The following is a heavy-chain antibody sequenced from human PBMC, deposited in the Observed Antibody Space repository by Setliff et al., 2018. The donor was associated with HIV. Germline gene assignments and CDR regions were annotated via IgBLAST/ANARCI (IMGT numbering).Heavy chain of an antibody. CDR1: GDSISSGSYY. Sequence: PSETLSLTCSVSGDSISSGSYYGSWIRLPAGKGLEWVGQIHTTGSTNYNPSLKSRVTISMDTSKNQFSLNLNSVTATDTAVYYCAKRTFGSGRLDPWGQGTLVTVSS. CDR3: AKRTFGSGRLDP. J-gene: IGHJ5*02. V-gene: IGHV4-61*09. CDR2: IHTTGST. D-gene: IGHD3-16*01.